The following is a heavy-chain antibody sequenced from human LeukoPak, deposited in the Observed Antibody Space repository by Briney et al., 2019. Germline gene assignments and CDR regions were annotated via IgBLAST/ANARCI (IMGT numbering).Heavy chain of an antibody. J-gene: IGHJ3*02. V-gene: IGHV4-38-2*01. Sequence: PSETLSLTCAVSGYSISSGYYWGWIRQPPGKGLEWIGSIYHSGSTYYNPSLKSRVTISVDTSKNQFSLKLSSVTAADTAVYYCARDSSSSYSDAFDIWGQGTMVTVSP. CDR1: GYSISSGYY. D-gene: IGHD6-13*01. CDR2: IYHSGST. CDR3: ARDSSSSYSDAFDI.